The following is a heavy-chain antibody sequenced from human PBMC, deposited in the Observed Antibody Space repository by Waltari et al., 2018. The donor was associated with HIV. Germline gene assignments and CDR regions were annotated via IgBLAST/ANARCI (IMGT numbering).Heavy chain of an antibody. J-gene: IGHJ4*02. CDR3: ARDICNGGSCYSYYFDY. V-gene: IGHV1-2*02. CDR1: GYTFTGYY. Sequence: QVQLVQSGAEVKKPGASVNISCKASGYTFTGYYMHWVRQAPGQGLEWMGWINPDNGGTKYGQKFQGRVTMTRDTSISTAYMELSRLRSDDTAVYYCARDICNGGSCYSYYFDYWGQGTLVTVSS. CDR2: INPDNGGT. D-gene: IGHD2-15*01.